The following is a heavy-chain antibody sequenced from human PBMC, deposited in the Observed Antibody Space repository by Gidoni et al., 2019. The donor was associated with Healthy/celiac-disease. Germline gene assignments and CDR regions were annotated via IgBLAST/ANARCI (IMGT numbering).Heavy chain of an antibody. CDR3: ARDTYYYDSSGYPPYFQH. Sequence: QVQLVESGGGVVQPGRSLRLSCAASGFTFSSYAMHWVRQAPGKGLEWVAVISYDGSNKYYADSVKGRFTISRDNSKNTLYLQMNSLRAEDTAVYYCARDTYYYDSSGYPPYFQHWGQGTLVTVSS. D-gene: IGHD3-22*01. CDR2: ISYDGSNK. V-gene: IGHV3-30-3*01. J-gene: IGHJ1*01. CDR1: GFTFSSYA.